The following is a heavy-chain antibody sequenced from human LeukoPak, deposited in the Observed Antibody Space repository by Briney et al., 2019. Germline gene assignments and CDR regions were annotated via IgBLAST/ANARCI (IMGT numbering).Heavy chain of an antibody. V-gene: IGHV4-39*07. CDR1: GGSISSSSYY. D-gene: IGHD2-15*01. Sequence: SETPSLTCTVSGGSISSSSYYWGWIRQPPGKGLEWIGNIYYTGSTYYNPSLKSRVTISVDTSKNQFSLKLSSVTAADTAVYYCARDGDYCSGGTCYVYFDYWGQGTLVTVSS. CDR3: ARDGDYCSGGTCYVYFDY. CDR2: IYYTGST. J-gene: IGHJ4*02.